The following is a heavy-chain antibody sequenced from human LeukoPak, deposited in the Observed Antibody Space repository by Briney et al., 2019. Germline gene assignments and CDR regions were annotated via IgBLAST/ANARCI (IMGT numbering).Heavy chain of an antibody. Sequence: GGSLRLSCSASGFSFSGYSMHWVRQAPGKGLEYVSAISSNGDSSYYADSVKGRFTISRDNAKNSLYLQMNSLRAEDTAVYYCARDTYDILTGYYKWAFDIWGQGTMVTVSS. CDR2: ISSNGDSS. J-gene: IGHJ3*02. D-gene: IGHD3-9*01. CDR1: GFSFSGYS. V-gene: IGHV3-64*04. CDR3: ARDTYDILTGYYKWAFDI.